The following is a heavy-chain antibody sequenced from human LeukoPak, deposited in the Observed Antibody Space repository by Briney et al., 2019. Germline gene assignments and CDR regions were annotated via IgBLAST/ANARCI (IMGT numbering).Heavy chain of an antibody. D-gene: IGHD6-19*01. Sequence: GGSLRLSCTASGFSVSSYYMTWVRQAPGKGREGVSVIYAGGSTYYADSVKGRFTISRDNSNNTLYLQMNSLRAEDTAMYYCAREWGSSGWYVSYMDVWGKGTTVTVSS. CDR3: AREWGSSGWYVSYMDV. CDR1: GFSVSSYY. CDR2: IYAGGST. J-gene: IGHJ6*03. V-gene: IGHV3-53*01.